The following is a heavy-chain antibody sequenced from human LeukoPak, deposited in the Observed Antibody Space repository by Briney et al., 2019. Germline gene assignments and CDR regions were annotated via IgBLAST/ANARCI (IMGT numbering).Heavy chain of an antibody. CDR3: AREFGHCYGDNCFYFFDT. Sequence: ASVKVSCKASGYTFTNYYMHWVRQAPGQGLEWMGIINPSGDSAIYAHNFQGRVTMTRDTSTTTVYMELSSLRFDDTAVYYCAREFGHCYGDNCFYFFDTWGQGFRVTVSS. D-gene: IGHD4-23*01. CDR1: GYTFTNYY. CDR2: INPSGDSA. J-gene: IGHJ4*02. V-gene: IGHV1-46*01.